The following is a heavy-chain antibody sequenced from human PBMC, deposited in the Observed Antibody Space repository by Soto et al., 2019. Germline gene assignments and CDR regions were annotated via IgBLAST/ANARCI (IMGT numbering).Heavy chain of an antibody. J-gene: IGHJ6*03. CDR2: IYPGDSDT. CDR1: GYSFTSYW. Sequence: EVQLVQSGAEVKKPGESLKISCKGSGYSFTSYWIGWVRQMPGKGLEWMGIIYPGDSDTRYSPSFQGQVTISADKSISTAYLQWSSLKASDTAMYYCARHVKGYCSSTSCYPPYYYYYMDVWGKGTTVTVSS. D-gene: IGHD2-2*01. V-gene: IGHV5-51*01. CDR3: ARHVKGYCSSTSCYPPYYYYYMDV.